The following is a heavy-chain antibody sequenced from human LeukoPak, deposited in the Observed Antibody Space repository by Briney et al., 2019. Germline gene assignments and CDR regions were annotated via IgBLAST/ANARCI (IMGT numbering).Heavy chain of an antibody. CDR2: ISSDRLNI. Sequence: GRSLRLSCAASGFTFTSYAMNWVRQAPGKGLEWVAIISSDRLNIYYADSVKGRFTISRDNSMNTLYLQMNSLRAEDTAVYFCARDPDSSGWYRFDYWGQGTLVTVSS. CDR3: ARDPDSSGWYRFDY. J-gene: IGHJ4*02. D-gene: IGHD6-19*01. V-gene: IGHV3-30*01. CDR1: GFTFTSYA.